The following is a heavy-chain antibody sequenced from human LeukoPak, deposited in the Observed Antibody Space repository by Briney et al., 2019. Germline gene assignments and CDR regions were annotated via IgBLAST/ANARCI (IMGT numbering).Heavy chain of an antibody. D-gene: IGHD1-1*01. Sequence: GSLLLSCAASGFSFVDYAMHWVRQAPATGLEWVSLISRDGGSTYYADSAKGRFTISRVNSTNYLYLQMNSLRAGATALYYCAKPGNEQGAFDICGQGTMVTVSS. CDR1: GFSFVDYA. CDR3: AKPGNEQGAFDI. CDR2: ISRDGGST. J-gene: IGHJ3*02. V-gene: IGHV3-43D*03.